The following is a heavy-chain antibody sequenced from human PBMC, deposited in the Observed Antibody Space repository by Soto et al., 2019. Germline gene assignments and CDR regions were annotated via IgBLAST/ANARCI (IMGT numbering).Heavy chain of an antibody. CDR3: ARANYYCSGGSCYPAY. Sequence: EVQLVESGGGLVQPGGSLRLSCAASGFTFSSYSRNWVRQAPGKGLEWVSYISSSSSTIYYADSVKGRFTITRDNAKNSLSLPMNSLRAEDTAVYYCARANYYCSGGSCYPAYWGQGTLVTVSS. V-gene: IGHV3-48*01. D-gene: IGHD2-15*01. CDR1: GFTFSSYS. CDR2: ISSSSSTI. J-gene: IGHJ4*01.